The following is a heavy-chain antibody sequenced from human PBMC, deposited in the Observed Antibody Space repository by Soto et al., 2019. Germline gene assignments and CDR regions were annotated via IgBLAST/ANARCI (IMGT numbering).Heavy chain of an antibody. CDR2: LTNSGGNT. CDR1: GVTFSRYA. D-gene: IGHD5-12*01. J-gene: IGHJ4*02. V-gene: IGHV3-23*01. CDR3: AKNAEATIRLGYDY. Sequence: EVQLLESGGGLVQPGGSLRRSCAAAGVTFSRYAMSWVRQAPGKGLEWVSALTNSGGNTFYADSVKGGFTISRENSKNSLYLQMNSLRAEDTAVYFCAKNAEATIRLGYDYWGQGTLVTVSS.